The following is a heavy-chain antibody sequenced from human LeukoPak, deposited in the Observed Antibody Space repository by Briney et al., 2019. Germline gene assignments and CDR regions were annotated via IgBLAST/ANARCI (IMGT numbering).Heavy chain of an antibody. CDR1: GFTFSSYW. CDR3: ARDPGDRGYFDY. D-gene: IGHD3-10*01. Sequence: GGSLRLSCEASGFTFSSYWMNWVRQAPGKGLEWVANIKQDGSEKYYVDSVKGRFTISRDNAKNSLYLQMNSLRAEDTAVYYCARDPGDRGYFDYWGQGTLVTVSS. CDR2: IKQDGSEK. J-gene: IGHJ4*02. V-gene: IGHV3-7*01.